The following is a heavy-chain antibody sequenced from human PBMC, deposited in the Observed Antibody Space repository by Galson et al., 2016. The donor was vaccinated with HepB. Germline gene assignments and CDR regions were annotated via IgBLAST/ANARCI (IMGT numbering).Heavy chain of an antibody. CDR3: AMTYHWNYVMDV. J-gene: IGHJ6*02. Sequence: CAISGDSVSSNSAAWNWIRQSPSRGLEWLGRTYYRSNWYGDYAVSVRSRISIKTETSKNQFSLHLNSVTPEDMAVYYCAMTYHWNYVMDVWGQGTTVTVSS. D-gene: IGHD1-1*01. CDR1: GDSVSSNSAA. V-gene: IGHV6-1*01. CDR2: TYYRSNWYG.